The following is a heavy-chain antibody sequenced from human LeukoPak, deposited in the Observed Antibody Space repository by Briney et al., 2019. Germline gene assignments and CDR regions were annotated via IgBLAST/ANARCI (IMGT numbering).Heavy chain of an antibody. V-gene: IGHV3-30-3*01. CDR2: ISYDGSNK. D-gene: IGHD6-19*01. J-gene: IGHJ4*02. CDR1: GFPFSNYA. Sequence: GRSLRLSCAASGFPFSNYAMHWVRQAPGKGLEWVAIISYDGSNKYYADSVKGRFTISRDNSKNTLYLQMSSPSAEDTAVYYCARDPDSSGWYRFDYWGQGTLVTVSS. CDR3: ARDPDSSGWYRFDY.